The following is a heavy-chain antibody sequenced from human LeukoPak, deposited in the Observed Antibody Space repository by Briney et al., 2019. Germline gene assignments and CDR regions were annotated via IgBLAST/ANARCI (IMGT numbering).Heavy chain of an antibody. Sequence: SVKVSCKASGGTFSSYAISWVRQAPGQGLEWVGGIIPIFGTANYAQKFQGRVTITADESTSTAYMELSSLRSEDTAVYYCARDGATVTAFDYWGQGTLVTVSS. D-gene: IGHD4-17*01. CDR2: IIPIFGTA. CDR1: GGTFSSYA. V-gene: IGHV1-69*01. J-gene: IGHJ4*02. CDR3: ARDGATVTAFDY.